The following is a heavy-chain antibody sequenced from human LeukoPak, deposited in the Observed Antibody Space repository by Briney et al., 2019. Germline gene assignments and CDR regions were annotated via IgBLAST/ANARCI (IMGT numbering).Heavy chain of an antibody. J-gene: IGHJ4*02. V-gene: IGHV4-34*01. CDR1: GGSFSGYC. CDR2: INHSGST. Sequence: SETLSLTCAVYGGSFSGYCWSWIRQPPGKGLEWIGEINHSGSTNYNPPLKSRVTISVDTSKNQFSLKLSSVTAADTAVYYCARVKVVVVAATPGFDYWGQGTLVTVSS. CDR3: ARVKVVVVAATPGFDY. D-gene: IGHD2-15*01.